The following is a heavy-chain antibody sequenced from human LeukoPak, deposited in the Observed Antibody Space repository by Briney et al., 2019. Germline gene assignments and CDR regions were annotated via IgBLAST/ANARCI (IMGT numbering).Heavy chain of an antibody. D-gene: IGHD3-22*01. J-gene: IGHJ3*02. V-gene: IGHV3-23*01. CDR1: GFTFSSYS. CDR3: AKSQYYYDSSGYYDAFDI. Sequence: GGSLRLSCAASGFTFSSYSMNWVRQAPGKGLEWVSAISGSGGSTYYADSVKGRFTVSRDNSKNTLYVQMNSLRAEDTAVYYCAKSQYYYDSSGYYDAFDIWGQGTMVTVSS. CDR2: ISGSGGST.